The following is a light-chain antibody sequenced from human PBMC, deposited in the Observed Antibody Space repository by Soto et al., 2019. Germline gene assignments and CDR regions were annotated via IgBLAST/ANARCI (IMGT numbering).Light chain of an antibody. V-gene: IGLV1-40*01. CDR2: GDS. CDR1: SANIGAGYD. Sequence: QSVLAQPRSVCGSPGQRVRVSCTRSSANIGAGYDVNWYQQLPETAPKLLIFGDSNRPSGVPDRFSGSKSGTSASLVITGLQADDEADYYCQSNDNGLSGSDVFGTGTKVTVL. CDR3: QSNDNGLSGSDV. J-gene: IGLJ1*01.